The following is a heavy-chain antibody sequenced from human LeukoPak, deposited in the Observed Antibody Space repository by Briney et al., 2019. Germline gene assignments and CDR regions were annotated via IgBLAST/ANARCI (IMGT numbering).Heavy chain of an antibody. Sequence: GGSLRLSCAASGFTFDDYAMHWIRQAPGKGLEWVSGISWNSGSIGYADSVKGRFTISRDNSKNTLYLQMNSLRAEDTAVYYCARDIVVVPAASSPGDYWGQGTLVTVSS. D-gene: IGHD2-2*01. J-gene: IGHJ4*02. CDR3: ARDIVVVPAASSPGDY. V-gene: IGHV3-9*01. CDR1: GFTFDDYA. CDR2: ISWNSGSI.